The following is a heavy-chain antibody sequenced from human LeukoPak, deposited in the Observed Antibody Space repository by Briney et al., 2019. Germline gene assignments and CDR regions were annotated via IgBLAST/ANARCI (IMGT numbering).Heavy chain of an antibody. J-gene: IGHJ5*02. Sequence: GASVKVSCKASGYTFTSYGISWVRQAPGQGLEWMGWISAYNGNTNYAQKLQGRVTMTTDTSTSTAYMELSSLRSEDTAVYYCARTYYDSSDYINWFDPWGQGTLVTVSS. CDR3: ARTYYDSSDYINWFDP. CDR2: ISAYNGNT. V-gene: IGHV1-18*01. D-gene: IGHD3-22*01. CDR1: GYTFTSYG.